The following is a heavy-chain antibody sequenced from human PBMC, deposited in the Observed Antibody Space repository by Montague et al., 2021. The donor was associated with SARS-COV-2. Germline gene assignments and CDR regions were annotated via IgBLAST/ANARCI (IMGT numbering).Heavy chain of an antibody. CDR1: GASFSDFY. D-gene: IGHD3-3*01. J-gene: IGHJ6*03. CDR2: ISNRGST. V-gene: IGHV4-34*01. CDR3: ARGPARITIFEIPVYYYHMDI. Sequence: SETLPLTCAVYGASFSDFYWSLIRQPPGKGLEWIGEISNRGSTNYNPSLESRVTISVDTSKNQLSLKLNSVTAADTAVYYCARGPARITIFEIPVYYYHMDIWGKGTTVTVSS.